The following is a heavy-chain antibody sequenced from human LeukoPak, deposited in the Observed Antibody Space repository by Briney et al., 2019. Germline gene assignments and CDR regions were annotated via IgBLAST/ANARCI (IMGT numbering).Heavy chain of an antibody. D-gene: IGHD3-10*01. Sequence: PSETLSLTCTVSGGPISGGGYYWSWIRQHPGKSLEWIGYIFDNGSTDYNPSLKSRVTISVDTSKNQLSLKLRSLTAADTAVYYCARESYGSGSYYYWGQGTLVTVSS. CDR3: ARESYGSGSYYY. CDR2: IFDNGST. V-gene: IGHV4-31*03. J-gene: IGHJ4*02. CDR1: GGPISGGGYY.